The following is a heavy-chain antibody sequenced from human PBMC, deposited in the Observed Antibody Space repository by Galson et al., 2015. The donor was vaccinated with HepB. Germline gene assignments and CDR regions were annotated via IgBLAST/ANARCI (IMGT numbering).Heavy chain of an antibody. D-gene: IGHD6-13*01. CDR3: ANLPIPYSSSWDFEIDS. J-gene: IGHJ4*02. CDR1: GFTFSSYA. CDR2: ISYDGRNK. Sequence: SLRLSCAASGFTFSSYAINWVRQAPGKGLEWVALISYDGRNKYYADSVKGRFTISRDNSRNTLYLQMNSLRAEDTAVYYCANLPIPYSSSWDFEIDSWGQGTLVTVSS. V-gene: IGHV3-30*18.